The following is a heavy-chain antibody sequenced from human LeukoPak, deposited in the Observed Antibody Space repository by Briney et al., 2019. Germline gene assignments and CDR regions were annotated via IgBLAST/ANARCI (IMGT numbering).Heavy chain of an antibody. J-gene: IGHJ4*02. CDR3: ARDEYCSGGSCGDYFDY. CDR1: GGSISSSNW. CDR2: IYHSGST. D-gene: IGHD2-15*01. V-gene: IGHV4-4*02. Sequence: SETLSLTCAVSGGSISSSNWWSWVRQPPGKGLEWIGEIYHSGSTNYNPSLKSRVTISVDKSKNQFSLKLSSVTAADTAVYYCARDEYCSGGSCGDYFDYWGREPWSPSPQ.